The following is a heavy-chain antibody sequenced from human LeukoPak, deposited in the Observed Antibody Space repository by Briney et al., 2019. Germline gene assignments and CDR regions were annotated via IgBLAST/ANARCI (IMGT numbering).Heavy chain of an antibody. J-gene: IGHJ4*02. D-gene: IGHD2-2*01. CDR2: ISSSSSYI. CDR1: GFTFSSYA. CDR3: AVTSYGGAFDY. V-gene: IGHV3-21*01. Sequence: GGSLRLSCAASGFTFSSYAMSWVRQAPGKGLEWVSSISSSSSYIYYADSVKGRFTISRDNAKNSLYLQMNSLRAEDTAVYYCAVTSYGGAFDYWGQGTLVTVSS.